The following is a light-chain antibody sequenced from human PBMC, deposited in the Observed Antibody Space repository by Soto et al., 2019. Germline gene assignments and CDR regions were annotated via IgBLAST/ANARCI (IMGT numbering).Light chain of an antibody. Sequence: QSALTQPASVSGSPGEWITISCTGTSSDVGSYNLVSWYQQHPGKAPKLMIYEVIKRPSGVSNRFSGSKSGNTASLTISGLQAEDEADYYCCSYAGSSTLVFGAGTKVTVL. J-gene: IGLJ3*02. CDR3: CSYAGSSTLV. V-gene: IGLV2-23*02. CDR1: SSDVGSYNL. CDR2: EVI.